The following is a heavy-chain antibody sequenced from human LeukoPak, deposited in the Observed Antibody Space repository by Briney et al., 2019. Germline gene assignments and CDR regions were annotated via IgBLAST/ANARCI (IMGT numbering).Heavy chain of an antibody. D-gene: IGHD3-10*01. V-gene: IGHV1-24*01. Sequence: ASVKVSCKVSGYTLTELSMHWVRQAPGKGLEWMGGFDPEDGETIYAQKFQGRVTMTEDTSTDTAYMGLSSLRSEDTAVYYCATYYYGSGSYYKNVNWFDPWGQGTLVTVSS. J-gene: IGHJ5*02. CDR3: ATYYYGSGSYYKNVNWFDP. CDR1: GYTLTELS. CDR2: FDPEDGET.